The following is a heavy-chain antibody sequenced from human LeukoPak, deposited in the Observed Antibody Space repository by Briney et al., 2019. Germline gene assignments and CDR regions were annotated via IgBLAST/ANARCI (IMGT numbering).Heavy chain of an antibody. V-gene: IGHV3-20*04. CDR1: GFTFDDYG. Sequence: PGGSLRLSCAASGFTFDDYGMSWVRQAPGKGLEWVPGINWNGGSTGYADSVKGRFTISRDNAKNSLYLQMNSLRAEDTALYYCARIFRNCTNGVCYPPRYYFDYWGQGTLVTVSS. CDR3: ARIFRNCTNGVCYPPRYYFDY. J-gene: IGHJ4*02. CDR2: INWNGGST. D-gene: IGHD2-8*01.